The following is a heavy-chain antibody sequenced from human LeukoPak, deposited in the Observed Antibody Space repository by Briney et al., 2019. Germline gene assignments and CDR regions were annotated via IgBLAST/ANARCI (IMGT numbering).Heavy chain of an antibody. CDR1: GGTFSSYA. D-gene: IGHD3-9*01. J-gene: IGHJ4*02. CDR2: ISAYNDNT. CDR3: ARVHYDILTGYSYFDY. Sequence: ASVKVSCKASGGTFSSYAISWVRQAPGQGLEWMGWISAYNDNTNYAQKLQGRVTMTTDTSTSTAYMELRSLRSDDTAVYYCARVHYDILTGYSYFDYWGQGTLVTVSS. V-gene: IGHV1-18*01.